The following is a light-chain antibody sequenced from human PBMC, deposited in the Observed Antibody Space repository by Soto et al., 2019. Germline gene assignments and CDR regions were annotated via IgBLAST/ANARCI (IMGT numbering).Light chain of an antibody. J-gene: IGKJ2*01. V-gene: IGKV3-20*01. CDR1: QSVNSDY. CDR3: YQYGYGRDT. CDR2: GAS. Sequence: EIVLTQSPGTLSLSPGERATLSCRASQSVNSDYLAWYRHRPGQPPRLLIYGASSRATGIPDRFSGSGSGTDFPLTISRLEPEDFAVYYCYQYGYGRDTFGQGTKLEI.